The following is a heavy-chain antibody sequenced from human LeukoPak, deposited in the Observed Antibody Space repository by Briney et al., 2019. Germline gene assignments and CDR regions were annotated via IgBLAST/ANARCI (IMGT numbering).Heavy chain of an antibody. CDR1: GGTFSSYA. Sequence: SVKVSCKASGGTFSSYAISWVRQAPGQGLEWMGGIIPIFGTANYAQKFQGRVTITADESTSTAYMEQSSLRSEDTAVYYCAIGYSSGWYERGYFDYWGQGTLVTVSS. CDR2: IIPIFGTA. CDR3: AIGYSSGWYERGYFDY. J-gene: IGHJ4*02. D-gene: IGHD6-19*01. V-gene: IGHV1-69*01.